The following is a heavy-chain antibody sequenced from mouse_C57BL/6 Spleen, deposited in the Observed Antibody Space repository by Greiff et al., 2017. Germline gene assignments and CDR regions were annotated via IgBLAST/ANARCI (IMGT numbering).Heavy chain of an antibody. CDR3: TRGGITTVVGGYYAMDY. Sequence: QVQLKQSGAELVRPGASVTLSCKASGYTLTDYEMHWVKQTPVHGLEWIGAIDPETGGTAYNQKFKGKAILTADKSSSTAYMELRSLTSEDSAVYYCTRGGITTVVGGYYAMDYWGQGTSVTVSS. D-gene: IGHD1-1*01. V-gene: IGHV1-15*01. CDR2: IDPETGGT. J-gene: IGHJ4*01. CDR1: GYTLTDYE.